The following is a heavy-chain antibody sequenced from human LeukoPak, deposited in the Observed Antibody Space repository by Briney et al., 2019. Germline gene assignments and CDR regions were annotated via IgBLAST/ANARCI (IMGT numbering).Heavy chain of an antibody. J-gene: IGHJ4*02. CDR1: GFTFSSYG. CDR2: ISGSGGDT. CDR3: AKKGATTGDFDY. D-gene: IGHD1-26*01. V-gene: IGHV3-23*01. Sequence: GGSLRLSCAASGFTFSSYGMHWVRQAPGKGPEWVSAISGSGGDTYYADSVKGRFTISRDNSKNTLYLQMNSLRAEDTAVYYCAKKGATTGDFDYWGQGTLVTVSS.